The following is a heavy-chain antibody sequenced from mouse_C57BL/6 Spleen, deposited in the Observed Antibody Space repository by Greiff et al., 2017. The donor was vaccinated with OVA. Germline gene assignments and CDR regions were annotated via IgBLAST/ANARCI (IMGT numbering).Heavy chain of an antibody. V-gene: IGHV1-76*01. CDR1: GYTFTDYY. Sequence: VQLQQSGAELVRPGASVKLSCKASGYTFTDYYINWVKQRPGQGLEWIARIYPGSGNTYYNEKFKGKATLTAEKSSSTAYMQLSSLTSEDSAVYFCATPYYYGSSNWYFDVWGTGTTVTVSS. CDR3: ATPYYYGSSNWYFDV. D-gene: IGHD1-1*01. CDR2: IYPGSGNT. J-gene: IGHJ1*03.